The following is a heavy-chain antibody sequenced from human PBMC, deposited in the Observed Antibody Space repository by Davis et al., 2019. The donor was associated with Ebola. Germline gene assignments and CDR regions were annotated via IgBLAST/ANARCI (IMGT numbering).Heavy chain of an antibody. Sequence: GESLKISCAASGFTFSTYAMSWVRQAPGKGLEWVAVISYDGSNKYYADSVKGRFTISRDNSKNTLYLQMNSLRAEDTAVYYCAKLSGVGYWGQGTLVTVSS. CDR3: AKLSGVGY. V-gene: IGHV3-30-3*02. J-gene: IGHJ4*02. CDR1: GFTFSTYA. D-gene: IGHD3-10*01. CDR2: ISYDGSNK.